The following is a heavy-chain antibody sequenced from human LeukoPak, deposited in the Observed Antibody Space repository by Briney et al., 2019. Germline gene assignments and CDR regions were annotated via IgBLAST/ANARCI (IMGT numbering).Heavy chain of an antibody. D-gene: IGHD2-15*01. CDR3: ASVGVDRTDAFDI. Sequence: SETLSLTCTVSGGSFSSPYWSWIRQPPGKGLEWIGYISYIGSTNYNPSLESRVTISVDTSKNQFSLRLSSVTAADTAVYYCASVGVDRTDAFDIWGQGTMVTVSS. V-gene: IGHV4-59*11. J-gene: IGHJ3*02. CDR2: ISYIGST. CDR1: GGSFSSPY.